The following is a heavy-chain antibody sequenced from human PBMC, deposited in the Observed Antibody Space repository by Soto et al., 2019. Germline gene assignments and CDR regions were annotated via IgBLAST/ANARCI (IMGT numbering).Heavy chain of an antibody. CDR1: GYTFTSYG. J-gene: IGHJ5*02. D-gene: IGHD1-26*01. Sequence: QVQLVQSGGEVKKPGASVKVSSKASGYTFTSYGISWVRQAPGQGFEWMGRISAYNGNTNYAQKAKGRVTMTTDTSTSTAYMELRSLRSDDTAVYYCARVVGALGHWFDPWRQGTLVTVSS. V-gene: IGHV1-18*01. CDR2: ISAYNGNT. CDR3: ARVVGALGHWFDP.